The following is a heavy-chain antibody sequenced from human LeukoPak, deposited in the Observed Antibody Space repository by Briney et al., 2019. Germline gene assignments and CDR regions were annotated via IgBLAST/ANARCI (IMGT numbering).Heavy chain of an antibody. CDR3: ASLMTTAGY. V-gene: IGHV4-39*07. D-gene: IGHD4-17*01. J-gene: IGHJ4*02. Sequence: PSETLSLTCTVSGASITTDSYYWGWIRQPPGKGLEWIGSIYYSGSTYYNPSLKSRVTISVDTSKNQFSLKLSSVTAADTAVYYCASLMTTAGYWGQGTLVTVSS. CDR1: GASITTDSYY. CDR2: IYYSGST.